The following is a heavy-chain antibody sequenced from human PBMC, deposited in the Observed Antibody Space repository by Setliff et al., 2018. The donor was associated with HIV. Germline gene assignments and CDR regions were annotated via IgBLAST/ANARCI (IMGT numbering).Heavy chain of an antibody. CDR2: IYMRGGT. CDR3: AIDHVTNIAESDYGYTRIDP. Sequence: SETLSLTCTVSGGSIISEISWWAWIRQPAGKGPEWLGQIYMRGGTDYNPSLEGRVTISLDTSKNQFSLKLTSVTAADTAVYYCAIDHVTNIAESDYGYTRIDPWGPGISVTVSS. V-gene: IGHV4-61*09. CDR1: GGSIISEISW. J-gene: IGHJ5*02. D-gene: IGHD5-18*01.